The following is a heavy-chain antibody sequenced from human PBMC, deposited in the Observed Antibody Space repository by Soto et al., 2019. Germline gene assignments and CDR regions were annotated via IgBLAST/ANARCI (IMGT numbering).Heavy chain of an antibody. CDR3: ARVFSSSWYREYYYYMDV. J-gene: IGHJ6*03. V-gene: IGHV3-7*01. CDR1: GFAFSHYW. D-gene: IGHD6-13*01. CDR2: IKQDESEK. Sequence: GGSLRLSCAASGFAFSHYWMSWVRQAPGRGLEWVANIKQDESEKYYVDSVKGRFTISRDNAKNSLYLQMNSLRAEDTAVFYFARVFSSSWYREYYYYMDVWGKGTTVTV.